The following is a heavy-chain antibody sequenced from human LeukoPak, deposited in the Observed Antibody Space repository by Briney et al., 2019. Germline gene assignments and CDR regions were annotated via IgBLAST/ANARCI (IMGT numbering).Heavy chain of an antibody. CDR2: TSYDGSYK. Sequence: GGSLRLSCAASGFIFSKSAMHWVRQAPGKGLEWVAFTSYDGSYKSYGDSVKGRFTISRDNSKNTLYLQMNSLRAEDTAVYYCAKDIRAVAGTFDYWGQGTLVTVSS. J-gene: IGHJ4*02. V-gene: IGHV3-30*18. D-gene: IGHD6-19*01. CDR1: GFIFSKSA. CDR3: AKDIRAVAGTFDY.